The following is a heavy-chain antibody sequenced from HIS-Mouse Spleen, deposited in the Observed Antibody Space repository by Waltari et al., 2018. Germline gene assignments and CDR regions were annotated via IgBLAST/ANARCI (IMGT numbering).Heavy chain of an antibody. J-gene: IGHJ2*01. V-gene: IGHV4-39*01. CDR1: GGSISSSSYH. CDR2: IYYSGST. CDR3: ARHNLNYWYFDL. Sequence: QLQLQESGPGLVKPSETLSLTCTVSGGSISSSSYHRGWIRQPPGKGLEWIGSIYYSGSTYYNPSLKSRVTISVDTSKNQFSLKLSSVTAADTAVYYCARHNLNYWYFDLWGRGTLVTVSS.